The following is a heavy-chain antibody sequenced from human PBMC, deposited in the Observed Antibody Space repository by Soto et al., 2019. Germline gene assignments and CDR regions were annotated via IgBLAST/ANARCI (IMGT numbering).Heavy chain of an antibody. Sequence: PSVKVSYKASGGTFSSYAISWVRQAPGQGLDWMGGIIPIFGTANYAQKFQGRVTITADESTSTAYMELSSLRSEDTAVYYCAREYYDILATGWFDPWGQGTLVTVSS. CDR2: IIPIFGTA. CDR3: AREYYDILATGWFDP. CDR1: GGTFSSYA. D-gene: IGHD3-9*01. V-gene: IGHV1-69*13. J-gene: IGHJ5*02.